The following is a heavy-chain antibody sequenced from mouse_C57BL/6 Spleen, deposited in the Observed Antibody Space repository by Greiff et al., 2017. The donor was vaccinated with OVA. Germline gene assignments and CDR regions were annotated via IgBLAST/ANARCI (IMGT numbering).Heavy chain of an antibody. V-gene: IGHV1-52*01. CDR1: GYTFTSYW. CDR2: IDPSHNVT. CDR3: AREDYDGTGDD. Sequence: QVQLQQPGAELVRPGSSVKLSCKASGYTFTSYWMHWVKQRPIKGLDWIGNIDPSHNVTHYTQKFKDKATLTVYKSTNTAYMQLSRLTSEDSAVYDCAREDYDGTGDDWGQGTSVTVSS. D-gene: IGHD2-4*01. J-gene: IGHJ4*01.